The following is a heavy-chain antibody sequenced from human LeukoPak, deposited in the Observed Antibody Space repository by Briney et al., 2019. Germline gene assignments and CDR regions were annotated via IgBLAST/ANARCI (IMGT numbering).Heavy chain of an antibody. CDR1: GFTFNGYN. J-gene: IGHJ6*02. Sequence: GGSLRLSCAASGFTFNGYNMNWVRQAPGKGLEWISYISISSGTVYYADSVKGRFSIARDNAMNSLDLQMNSLRAEDTAVYYCARSPKLERGVYYYGMDVWGQGTTVTVSS. CDR2: ISISSGTV. CDR3: ARSPKLERGVYYYGMDV. D-gene: IGHD5-24*01. V-gene: IGHV3-48*04.